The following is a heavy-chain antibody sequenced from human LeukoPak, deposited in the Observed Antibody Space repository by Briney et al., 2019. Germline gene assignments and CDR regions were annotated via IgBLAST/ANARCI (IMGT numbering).Heavy chain of an antibody. D-gene: IGHD3-3*01. CDR1: GGSISSSSYY. Sequence: PSETLSLTCTVPGGSISSSSYYWGWIRQPPGKGLEWIGSIYYSGSTYYNPSLKSRVTISVDTSKNQFSLKLSSVTAADTAVYYCARTAHLLRFLEWLPRGRYYFDYWGQGTLVTVSS. J-gene: IGHJ4*02. V-gene: IGHV4-39*01. CDR2: IYYSGST. CDR3: ARTAHLLRFLEWLPRGRYYFDY.